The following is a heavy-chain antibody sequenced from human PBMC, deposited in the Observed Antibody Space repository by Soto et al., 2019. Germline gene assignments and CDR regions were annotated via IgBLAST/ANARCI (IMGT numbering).Heavy chain of an antibody. V-gene: IGHV3-30*18. CDR2: ISYDGSNK. Sequence: PGGSLRLSCAASGFTFSSYGMHWVRQAPGKGLEWVAVISYDGSNKYYADSVKGRFTISRDNSKNTLYLQMNSLRAEDTAVYYCAKERSYNIVATLDYWGQGTLVTVSS. CDR3: AKERSYNIVATLDY. CDR1: GFTFSSYG. D-gene: IGHD5-12*01. J-gene: IGHJ4*02.